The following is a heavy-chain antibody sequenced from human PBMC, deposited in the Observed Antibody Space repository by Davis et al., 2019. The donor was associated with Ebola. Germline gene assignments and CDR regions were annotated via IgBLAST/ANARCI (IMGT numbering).Heavy chain of an antibody. J-gene: IGHJ4*02. Sequence: GESLKISCAASGFTFSSYSMNWVRQAPGKGLEWVSYISSSSSTIYYADSVKGRFTISRDDSKNTAYLQMNSLKTEDTAVYYCTSPDYWGQGTLVSVSS. CDR2: ISSSSSTI. CDR3: TSPDY. CDR1: GFTFSSYS. V-gene: IGHV3-48*01.